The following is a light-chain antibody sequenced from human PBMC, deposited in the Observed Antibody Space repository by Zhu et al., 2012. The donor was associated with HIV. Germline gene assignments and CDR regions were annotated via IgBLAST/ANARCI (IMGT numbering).Light chain of an antibody. Sequence: DIVLTQSPGTLSLSPGESATLSCRASQSVTNSYVAWYQQKPGQAPRLVIYAASSRAADFPNRFRGSGSGTDFTLTISSLEPEDFAVYYCHQYRSAPWTFGQGTKVEIK. CDR3: HQYRSAPWT. J-gene: IGKJ1*01. V-gene: IGKV3-20*01. CDR1: QSVTNSY. CDR2: AAS.